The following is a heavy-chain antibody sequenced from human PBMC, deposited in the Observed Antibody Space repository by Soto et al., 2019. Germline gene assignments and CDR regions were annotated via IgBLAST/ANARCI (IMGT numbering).Heavy chain of an antibody. J-gene: IGHJ4*02. CDR1: GGSISSGDYY. CDR3: ARRMMVRGNYFDY. D-gene: IGHD3-10*01. Sequence: QVQLQESGPGLVKPSQTLSLTCTVSGGSISSGDYYWSWIRQHPGKGLEWIGYIHYRGYTYYNPSLKSRVTILVDTSKNQFSLRLHSVAVADTAVYYCARRMMVRGNYFDYWGLGTLVTVSS. CDR2: IHYRGYT. V-gene: IGHV4-31*03.